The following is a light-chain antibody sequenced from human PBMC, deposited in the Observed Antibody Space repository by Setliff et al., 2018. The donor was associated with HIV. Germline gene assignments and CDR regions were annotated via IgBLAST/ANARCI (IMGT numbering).Light chain of an antibody. J-gene: IGLJ1*01. Sequence: QSVLTQPASVSGSPGQSITISCTGTSSDVGAYNYVSWYQQYPAKAPKLMIYDVSVRPSGVSTRFSGSKSGNTASLTISGLQAEAEADYYCSSYTSNNARVFGTGTKVTVL. CDR1: SSDVGAYNY. CDR3: SSYTSNNARV. V-gene: IGLV2-14*03. CDR2: DVS.